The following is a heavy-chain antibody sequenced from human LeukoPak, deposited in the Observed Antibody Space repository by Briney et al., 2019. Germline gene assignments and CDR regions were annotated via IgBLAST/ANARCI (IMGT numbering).Heavy chain of an antibody. CDR1: GFTLSTYT. CDR3: AREYSSSSGRAFDI. J-gene: IGHJ3*02. D-gene: IGHD6-6*01. CDR2: ISSSSSTI. V-gene: IGHV3-48*02. Sequence: GGSLRLSCAASGFTLSTYTMNWVRRAPGKGLQWFSYISSSSSTIYYADSVKGRFTISRDNAKNSLYLQMNSLRDEDTAVYYCAREYSSSSGRAFDIWGQGTMVTVSS.